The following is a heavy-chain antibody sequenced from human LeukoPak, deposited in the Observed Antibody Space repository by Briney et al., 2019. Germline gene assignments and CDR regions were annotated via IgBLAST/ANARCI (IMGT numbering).Heavy chain of an antibody. J-gene: IGHJ4*02. D-gene: IGHD6-19*01. CDR1: GGSISSSNYY. Sequence: SETLSLTCTVSGGSISSSNYYWGWIRQPPGKGLEWIGSIYNSGSTYHNPSLKSRVTISVGTSKNQFSLKLSSVTAADTAVYYCARHVDSSGWYRSYFDYWGQGTLVSVSS. CDR2: IYNSGST. CDR3: ARHVDSSGWYRSYFDY. V-gene: IGHV4-39*01.